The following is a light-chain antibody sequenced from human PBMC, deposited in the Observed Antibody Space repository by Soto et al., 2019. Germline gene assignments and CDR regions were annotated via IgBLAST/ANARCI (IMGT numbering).Light chain of an antibody. CDR3: QQYNSYSPT. CDR1: KSISTW. Sequence: DIQMNQSPSTLSASVGVRVTITCRASKSISTWLAWYQQEPGKAPKLLIHKASSLQSGVPSRFSGSGSGTAFTLTISSLHPDDFATYYCQQYNSYSPTFGQGTRVEIK. CDR2: KAS. J-gene: IGKJ1*01. V-gene: IGKV1-5*03.